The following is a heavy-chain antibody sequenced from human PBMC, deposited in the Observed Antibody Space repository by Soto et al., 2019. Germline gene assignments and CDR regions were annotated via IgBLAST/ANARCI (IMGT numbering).Heavy chain of an antibody. CDR2: VSPENKNA. CDR3: EVTTGY. J-gene: IGHJ4*02. Sequence: GASVKVSCKTSEYTFTEYDINWVRQAPGQGPEYMGWVSPENKNAGYAPQFRGRVSMTTDTTISTAYLEVTNLTYEDTAVYYCEVTTGYWGQGTMVTVSS. V-gene: IGHV1-8*01. D-gene: IGHD1-1*01. CDR1: EYTFTEYD.